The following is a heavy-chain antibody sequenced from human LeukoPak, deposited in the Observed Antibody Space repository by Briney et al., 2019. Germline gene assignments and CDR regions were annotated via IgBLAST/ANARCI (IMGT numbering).Heavy chain of an antibody. D-gene: IGHD3-10*01. Sequence: SETLSLTCTVSGGSISSYYWSWIRQPPGKGLEWIGYIYYSGSTNYNPSLKSRVTISVDTSKNQFSLKLSSVTAADTAVYYCARGCMVRGVITGSFDYWGQGTLVTVSS. CDR2: IYYSGST. CDR3: ARGCMVRGVITGSFDY. V-gene: IGHV4-59*01. CDR1: GGSISSYY. J-gene: IGHJ4*02.